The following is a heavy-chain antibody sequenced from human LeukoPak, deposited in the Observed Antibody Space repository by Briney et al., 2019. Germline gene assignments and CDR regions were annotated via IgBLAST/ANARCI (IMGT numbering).Heavy chain of an antibody. J-gene: IGHJ4*02. V-gene: IGHV1-18*01. CDR1: GYTFTNYG. CDR2: ISAYNGYT. D-gene: IGHD2-15*01. CDR3: ARDKTIANPGMVANRGNVDN. Sequence: ASVKVSCKASGYTFTNYGISWVRQAPGQGLEWMGWISAYNGYTNYAQKFQGRVTMTTDTSTSTAYMDLRSLRSDDTAVYYCARDKTIANPGMVANRGNVDNWGPGTPVSVSS.